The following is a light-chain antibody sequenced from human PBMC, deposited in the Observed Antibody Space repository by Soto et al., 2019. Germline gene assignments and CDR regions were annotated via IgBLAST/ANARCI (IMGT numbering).Light chain of an antibody. J-gene: IGKJ4*01. CDR3: QKHNDAPLT. Sequence: DIQLTQSPSFLSASVGDRVTITCRASQDISNYLTWYQQKPGKVPKLLIYTSSTLQSGVPSRFSGSGSGTEFTLTISSLQPEDVATYYCQKHNDAPLTFGGGTKVDI. CDR2: TSS. V-gene: IGKV1-27*01. CDR1: QDISNY.